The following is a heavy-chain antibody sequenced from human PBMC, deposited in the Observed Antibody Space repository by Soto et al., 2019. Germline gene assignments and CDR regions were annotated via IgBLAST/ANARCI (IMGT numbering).Heavy chain of an antibody. CDR2: IYSTGNT. J-gene: IGHJ3*02. CDR1: GGSISSYY. D-gene: IGHD2-21*01. V-gene: IGHV4-59*08. Sequence: SETLSLTCTVSGGSISSYYWTWIRQPPGEGLEWIGYIYSTGNTNYNPSLKSRVTISLDTSKNQFSLKLSSVTAADTAVYYCARRHVLVIGAARGDAFDIWGQGTMVTVSS. CDR3: ARRHVLVIGAARGDAFDI.